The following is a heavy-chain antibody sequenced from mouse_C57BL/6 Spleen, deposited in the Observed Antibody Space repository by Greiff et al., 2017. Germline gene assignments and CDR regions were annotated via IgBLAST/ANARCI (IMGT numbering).Heavy chain of an antibody. Sequence: EVKLVESGEGLVKPGGSLKLSCAASGFTFSSYAMSWVRQTPEKRLEWVAYISSGGAYIYYADTVKGRFTISRDHARKTLYLQMSSLKSEDTAMYYCTIDHYYGSSDGAMDYWGQGTSVTVSS. CDR3: TIDHYYGSSDGAMDY. D-gene: IGHD1-1*01. V-gene: IGHV5-9-1*02. CDR2: ISSGGAYI. J-gene: IGHJ4*01. CDR1: GFTFSSYA.